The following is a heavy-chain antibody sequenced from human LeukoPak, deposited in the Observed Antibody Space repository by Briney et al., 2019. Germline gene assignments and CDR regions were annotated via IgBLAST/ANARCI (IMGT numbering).Heavy chain of an antibody. D-gene: IGHD1-14*01. J-gene: IGHJ6*03. CDR3: ARGLKNRPTIYMDV. V-gene: IGHV3-48*01. CDR2: ISSSSSTI. CDR1: GFTFSTYS. Sequence: PGGSLRLSCAASGFTFSTYSMNWVRQAPGKGLEWVSYISSSSSTIYYADSVKGRFTISRDNAKNSLYLQMNSLRAEDTAVYYCARGLKNRPTIYMDVWGKGTTVTVSS.